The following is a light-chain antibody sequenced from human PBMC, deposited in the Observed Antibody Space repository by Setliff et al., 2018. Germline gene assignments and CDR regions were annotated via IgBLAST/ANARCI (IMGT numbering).Light chain of an antibody. Sequence: QSALTQPPSASGTPGQRVTISCSGSSSNIGSNTVNWYQQFPGTAPKLRIYRNNQRPSGVHDRFSGSKSATSASLAISALQAEDEADYYCAAWDDSLTGRDVFRSWTKVTVL. CDR3: AAWDDSLTGRDV. CDR1: SSNIGSNT. V-gene: IGLV1-44*01. J-gene: IGLJ1*01. CDR2: RNN.